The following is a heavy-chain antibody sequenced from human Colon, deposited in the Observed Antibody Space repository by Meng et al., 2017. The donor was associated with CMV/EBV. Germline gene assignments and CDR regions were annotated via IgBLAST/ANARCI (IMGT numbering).Heavy chain of an antibody. CDR1: GFTFSTTW. CDR2: IKSKNAGGAA. V-gene: IGHV3-15*05. D-gene: IGHD1-1*01. Sequence: GESLKISCAASGFTFSTTWMSWVRQAPGKGLDWVGRIKSKNAGGAADHGTPVKGRFSISRDDSKDTLYLQMNSLKVEDTAIYYCTTGFGTAEAFWGQGTLVTVSS. J-gene: IGHJ4*02. CDR3: TTGFGTAEAF.